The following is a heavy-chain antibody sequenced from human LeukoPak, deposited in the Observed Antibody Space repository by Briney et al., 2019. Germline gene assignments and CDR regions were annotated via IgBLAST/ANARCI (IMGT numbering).Heavy chain of an antibody. CDR1: GGSISTYY. CDR3: ARAPLTVKEAFDI. J-gene: IGHJ3*02. CDR2: IFSSEST. Sequence: PSETLSLTCTVSGGSISTYYWGWIRQPAGKGLEWIGRIFSSESTNYNPSLKGRVTMSLDTSKNQFSLRLSSVTAADTAVYYCARAPLTVKEAFDIWGQGTMIPVSS. V-gene: IGHV4-4*07. D-gene: IGHD4-11*01.